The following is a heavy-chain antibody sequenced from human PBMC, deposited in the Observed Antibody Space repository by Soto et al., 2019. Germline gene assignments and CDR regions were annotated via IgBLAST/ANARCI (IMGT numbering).Heavy chain of an antibody. D-gene: IGHD3-10*01. J-gene: IGHJ3*02. Sequence: EVQLVESGGGLVKPGGSLRLSCAASGFTFSNAWMSWVRQALGKGLEWVGRIKSKTDGGTTDYAAPVKGRFTISRDDSKNTLYLQMNSLKTEDTAVYYCTTDPMVSYVDDSLPDAFDIWGQGTMVTVSS. V-gene: IGHV3-15*01. CDR1: GFTFSNAW. CDR2: IKSKTDGGTT. CDR3: TTDPMVSYVDDSLPDAFDI.